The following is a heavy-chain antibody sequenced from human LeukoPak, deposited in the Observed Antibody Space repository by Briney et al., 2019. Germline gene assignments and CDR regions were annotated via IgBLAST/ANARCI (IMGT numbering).Heavy chain of an antibody. CDR2: IAFDDTDR. Sequence: GGSLRLSCSASGFIFGDYAMHWVRQAPGKGLEWVAAIAFDDTDRYYIDSVKGRFTISRDDSKNTLYLHMTSLRAEDTAVYYCTNSDDYGDYWGQGTLVTVSS. J-gene: IGHJ4*02. V-gene: IGHV3-30*04. CDR1: GFIFGDYA. CDR3: TNSDDYGDY.